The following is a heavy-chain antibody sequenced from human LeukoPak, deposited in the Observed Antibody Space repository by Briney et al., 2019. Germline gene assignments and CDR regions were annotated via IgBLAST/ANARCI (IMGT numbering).Heavy chain of an antibody. CDR2: ISSSSSYI. CDR3: ARAGEAYSSSWYDREKLYYYYGMDV. J-gene: IGHJ6*02. D-gene: IGHD6-13*01. V-gene: IGHV3-21*01. CDR1: GFTFTSYS. Sequence: PGGALRLSCAASGFTFTSYSMNWVRQAPGEGLEWVSSISSSSSYIYYADSVKGRFTISRDHAKNSLYLQMTGLRAEDPAVYYCARAGEAYSSSWYDREKLYYYYGMDVWGQGTTVTVSS.